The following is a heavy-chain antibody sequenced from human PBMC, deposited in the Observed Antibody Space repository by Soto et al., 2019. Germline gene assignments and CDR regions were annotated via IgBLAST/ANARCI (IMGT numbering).Heavy chain of an antibody. J-gene: IGHJ4*02. CDR3: AISIASGYSYGVDY. CDR1: GGTFSSYA. Sequence: QVQLVQSGAEVKKPGSSVKVSCKASGGTFSSYAFSWVRQAPGQGLEWMGGIIPIFGTANYAQKFQGRVTITADKSTSTAYMELSSLRSEDTAVYYCAISIASGYSYGVDYWGQGTLVTVSS. V-gene: IGHV1-69*06. D-gene: IGHD5-18*01. CDR2: IIPIFGTA.